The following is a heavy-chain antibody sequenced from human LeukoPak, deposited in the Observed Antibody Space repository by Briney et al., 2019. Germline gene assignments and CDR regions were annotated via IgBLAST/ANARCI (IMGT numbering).Heavy chain of an antibody. D-gene: IGHD5-18*01. CDR1: GGSISSYY. CDR3: AVVDTAMALDY. Sequence: SETLSLTCTVSGGSISSYYWSWIRQPPGKGLEWIGYIYYSGSTNYNPSLKSRVTISVDTSKNQFSLKLSSVTAADTAVYYCAVVDTAMALDYWGQGTLVTVSS. J-gene: IGHJ4*02. CDR2: IYYSGST. V-gene: IGHV4-59*08.